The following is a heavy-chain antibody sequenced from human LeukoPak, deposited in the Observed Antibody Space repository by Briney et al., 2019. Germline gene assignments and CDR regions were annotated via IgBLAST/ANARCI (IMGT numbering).Heavy chain of an antibody. CDR1: GYTFTGYY. CDR2: INPNSGGT. V-gene: IGHV1-2*02. CDR3: ARTGCSSTSCYYGDY. J-gene: IGHJ4*02. D-gene: IGHD2-2*01. Sequence: ASVKVSCKASGYTFTGYYMHWVRQAPGQGLEWMGWINPNSGGTNYAQKFQGRVTMTRDTSISTAYMKLSRLRSDDTAVYYCARTGCSSTSCYYGDYWGQGTLVTVSS.